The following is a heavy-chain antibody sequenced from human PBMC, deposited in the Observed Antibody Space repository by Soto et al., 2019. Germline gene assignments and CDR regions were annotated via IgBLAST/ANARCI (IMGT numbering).Heavy chain of an antibody. CDR3: ARGKVTLLW. Sequence: SETLSLTCTVSGGSISSYYWSWIRQPPGKGLEWIGYIYYSGSTNYNPSLKSRVTISVDTSKNQFSLKLSSVTAADTAVYYCARGKVTLLWWGQGTLVTVSS. CDR2: IYYSGST. CDR1: GGSISSYY. D-gene: IGHD3-16*01. V-gene: IGHV4-59*01. J-gene: IGHJ4*02.